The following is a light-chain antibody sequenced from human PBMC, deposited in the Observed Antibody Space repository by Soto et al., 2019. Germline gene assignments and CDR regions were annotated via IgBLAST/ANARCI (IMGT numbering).Light chain of an antibody. J-gene: IGKJ2*01. CDR1: QGISSY. V-gene: IGKV1-8*01. CDR2: AAS. CDR3: QQYYSYPPT. Sequence: IRMTQSPSSFSASTGDRVTITCRASQGISSYLAWYQQKPGKAPKLLIYAASTLRSGVPSRFSGSGSGTDFTLTISCLQSEDFAPYYCQQYYSYPPTYGQGTKLEIK.